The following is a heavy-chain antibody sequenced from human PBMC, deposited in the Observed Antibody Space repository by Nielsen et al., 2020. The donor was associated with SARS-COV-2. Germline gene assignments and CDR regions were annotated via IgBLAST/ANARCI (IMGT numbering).Heavy chain of an antibody. Sequence: WIRQPPGKALEWLAHIFSNDEKSYSTSLKSRLTISKDTSKSQVVLTMTNMDPVDTATYYCARMNYCSSTSCYIGYYYHMDVWGKGTMVTVSS. J-gene: IGHJ6*03. CDR3: ARMNYCSSTSCYIGYYYHMDV. D-gene: IGHD2-2*02. V-gene: IGHV2-26*01. CDR2: IFSNDEK.